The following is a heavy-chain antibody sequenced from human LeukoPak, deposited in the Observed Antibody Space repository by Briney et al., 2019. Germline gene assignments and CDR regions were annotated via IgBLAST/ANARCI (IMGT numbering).Heavy chain of an antibody. CDR1: GFTFSSYA. CDR3: ARVYYDFWSGYYSYAGYYGMDV. D-gene: IGHD3-3*01. V-gene: IGHV3-30-3*01. Sequence: GGSLRLSCAASGFTFSSYAMHWVRRAPGKGLEWVAVISYDGSNKYYADSVKGRFTISRDNSKNTLYLQMNSLRAEDTAVYYCARVYYDFWSGYYSYAGYYGMDVWGQGTTVTVSS. CDR2: ISYDGSNK. J-gene: IGHJ6*02.